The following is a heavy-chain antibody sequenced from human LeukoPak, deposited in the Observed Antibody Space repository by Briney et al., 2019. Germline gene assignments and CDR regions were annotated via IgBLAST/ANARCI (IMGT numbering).Heavy chain of an antibody. CDR3: ARAYSSGWYSPGY. CDR2: SRNKANSYTT. D-gene: IGHD6-19*01. CDR1: GFTFSDHY. Sequence: GGSPRLSCAASGFTFSDHYMDWVRQAPGKGLEWVGRSRNKANSYTTDYAASVKGRFTISRDDSKNSLYLQMNSLKIEDTAVYYCARAYSSGWYSPGYWGQGTLVTVSS. J-gene: IGHJ4*02. V-gene: IGHV3-72*01.